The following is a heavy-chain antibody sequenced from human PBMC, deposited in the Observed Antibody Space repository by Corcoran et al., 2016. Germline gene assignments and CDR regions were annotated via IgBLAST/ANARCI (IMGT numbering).Heavy chain of an antibody. CDR2: IIPIFGTA. J-gene: IGHJ6*02. D-gene: IGHD3-10*01. V-gene: IGHV1-69*01. CDR1: GGTFSSYA. Sequence: QVQLVQSGAEVNKPGSSVKVSCKTSGGTFSSYAISWVRQAPGQGLEWMGGIIPIFGTANHAPKFQGRVTITADESTSTAYMELSSLRSEDTAVYYCARGRFEGVKSGQYYYGMDVWCQGPTFTVSS. CDR3: ARGRFEGVKSGQYYYGMDV.